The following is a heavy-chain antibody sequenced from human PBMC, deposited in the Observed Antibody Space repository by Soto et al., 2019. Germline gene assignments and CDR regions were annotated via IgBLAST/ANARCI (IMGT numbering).Heavy chain of an antibody. Sequence: SETQSLTCAVSGGSISSGCYSWSWIRQPPGKGLEWIGYIYHSGSTYYNPSLKSRVTISVDRSKNQFSLKLSSVAAADTAVYYCARAATTEWFEPWGQGTLVTVSS. CDR3: ARAATTEWFEP. J-gene: IGHJ5*02. D-gene: IGHD4-17*01. V-gene: IGHV4-30-2*01. CDR1: GGSISSGCYS. CDR2: IYHSGST.